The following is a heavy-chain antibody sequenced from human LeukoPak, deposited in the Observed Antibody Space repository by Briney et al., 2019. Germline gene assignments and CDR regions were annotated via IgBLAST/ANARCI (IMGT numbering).Heavy chain of an antibody. Sequence: PSETLSLTCTVSGYFISSGYYWGWIRQPPGKGLQWIGSIHHSGGTYYNPSLKSRVTISVDTSKNQFSLKLSSVTAADTAVYYCARSLGAFDYWGQGTLVTVSS. CDR2: IHHSGGT. V-gene: IGHV4-38-2*02. CDR3: ARSLGAFDY. J-gene: IGHJ4*02. D-gene: IGHD3-16*01. CDR1: GYFISSGYY.